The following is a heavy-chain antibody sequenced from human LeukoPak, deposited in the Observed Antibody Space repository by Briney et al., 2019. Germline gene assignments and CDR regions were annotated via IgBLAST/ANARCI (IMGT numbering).Heavy chain of an antibody. CDR1: GFTFSSYW. J-gene: IGHJ2*01. D-gene: IGHD4-17*01. V-gene: IGHV3-7*03. CDR3: AKIGYGDNAPPVYWYFDL. Sequence: GGSLRLSCAASGFTFSSYWMSWVRQAPGKGLEWVSNIYKDGGEKYYVDSVKGRFTISRGNAKNSLYLQMNSLRAEDTALYYCAKIGYGDNAPPVYWYFDLWGRGTLVTVSS. CDR2: IYKDGGEK.